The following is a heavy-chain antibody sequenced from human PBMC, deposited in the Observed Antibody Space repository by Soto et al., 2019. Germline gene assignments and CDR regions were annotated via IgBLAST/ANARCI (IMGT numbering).Heavy chain of an antibody. J-gene: IGHJ6*02. CDR1: GGTFSSYA. D-gene: IGHD6-19*01. CDR2: IIPIFGTA. V-gene: IGHV1-69*13. Sequence: SVKVSCKASGGTFSSYAISWVRQAPGQGLEWMGGIIPIFGTANYAQKFQGRVTITADESTSTAYMELSSLRSEDTAVYYCARGRAVARPHYYYYYGMDVWGQGTTVTV. CDR3: ARGRAVARPHYYYYYGMDV.